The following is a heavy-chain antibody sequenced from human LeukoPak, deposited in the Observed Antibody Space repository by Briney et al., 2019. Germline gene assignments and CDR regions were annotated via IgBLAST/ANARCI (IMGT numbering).Heavy chain of an antibody. CDR1: GFTFSSYS. J-gene: IGHJ4*02. V-gene: IGHV3-21*01. Sequence: GGSLRLSCAASGFTFSSYSMNWVRQAPGKGLEWVSSISSSSSYIYYADSVKGRFTISRDNSKNTLYLQMNSLRAEDTAVYYCAKDLEYYYDSSGCDYWGQGTLVTVSS. D-gene: IGHD3-22*01. CDR2: ISSSSSYI. CDR3: AKDLEYYYDSSGCDY.